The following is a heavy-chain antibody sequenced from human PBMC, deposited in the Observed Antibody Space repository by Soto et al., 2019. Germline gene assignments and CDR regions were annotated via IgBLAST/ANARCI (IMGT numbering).Heavy chain of an antibody. V-gene: IGHV3-53*01. CDR1: GFTVSTKY. D-gene: IGHD3-10*01. CDR3: AGETYYYGSGNYGWFDA. CDR2: IYHGGNT. J-gene: IGHJ5*02. Sequence: EVQLVESGGGLIQPGGSLRLSCAASGFTVSTKYMNWVRQAPGRGLEWVSVIYHGGNTYYTDSVKGRFTISRHSSRNTMFLQMNTLRDADTALYYCAGETYYYGSGNYGWFDAWGQGTLVTVSS.